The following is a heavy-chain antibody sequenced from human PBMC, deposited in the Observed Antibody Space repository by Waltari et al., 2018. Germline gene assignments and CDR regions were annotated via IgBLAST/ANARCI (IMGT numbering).Heavy chain of an antibody. D-gene: IGHD6-13*01. Sequence: QVQLQESGPGLVKPSETLSLTCTVSGGSISGYYWSWIRQPPGKGLEWIGYSDYNGRTNYKPSLNTRVTISLDTSKNQVSLRLSSVTATDTAVYYCARHRGYGSTWGWFDSWGQGTLVTVSS. CDR1: GGSISGYY. J-gene: IGHJ5*01. CDR3: ARHRGYGSTWGWFDS. V-gene: IGHV4-59*08. CDR2: SDYNGRT.